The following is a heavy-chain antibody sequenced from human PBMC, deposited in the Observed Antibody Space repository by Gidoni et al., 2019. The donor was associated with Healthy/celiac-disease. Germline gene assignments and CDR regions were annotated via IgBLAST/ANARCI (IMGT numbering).Heavy chain of an antibody. Sequence: QVQLVESGGGVVQPGGSLRLSCAASGFTFSSYGMHWVRQAPGKGLEWVAFIRYDGSNKYYADSVKGRFTISRDNSKNTLYLQMNSLRAEDTAVYYCAKDRAGIAAAGTENWGQGTLVTVSS. CDR2: IRYDGSNK. D-gene: IGHD6-13*01. J-gene: IGHJ4*02. V-gene: IGHV3-30*02. CDR1: GFTFSSYG. CDR3: AKDRAGIAAAGTEN.